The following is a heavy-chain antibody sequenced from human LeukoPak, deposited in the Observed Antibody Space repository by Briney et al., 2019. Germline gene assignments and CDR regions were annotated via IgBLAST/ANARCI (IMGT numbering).Heavy chain of an antibody. Sequence: PGGSLRLSCAASGFTFSSYWMSWVRQAPGKGLEWVANIKQDGSEKYYVDSVKGRFTISRDNAKNSLYLQMNSLRAEDTAVYYCASLNIASYGVFDYWGQGTLVTVSS. CDR2: IKQDGSEK. D-gene: IGHD4-17*01. J-gene: IGHJ4*02. V-gene: IGHV3-7*01. CDR1: GFTFSSYW. CDR3: ASLNIASYGVFDY.